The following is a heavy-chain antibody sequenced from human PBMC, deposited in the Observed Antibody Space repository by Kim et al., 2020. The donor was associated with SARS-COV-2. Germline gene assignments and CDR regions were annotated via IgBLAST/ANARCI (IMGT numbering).Heavy chain of an antibody. V-gene: IGHV3-66*01. CDR2: TYSGGST. CDR1: GFTVSSNY. D-gene: IGHD3-22*01. Sequence: GGSLRLSCAASGFTVSSNYMSWVRQAPGKGLEWVSVTYSGGSTYYADPVKGTFTISRDNSKNTLYLQMNSLGAEDTAVYYCATGTPTYYYDSSGYYWRDYWGQGTLVTVSS. CDR3: ATGTPTYYYDSSGYYWRDY. J-gene: IGHJ4*02.